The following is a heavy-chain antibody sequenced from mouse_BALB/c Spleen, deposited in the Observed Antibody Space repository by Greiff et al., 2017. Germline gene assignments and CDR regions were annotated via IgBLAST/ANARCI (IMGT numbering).Heavy chain of an antibody. CDR2: ISDGGSYT. Sequence: EVKVEESGGGLVKPGGSLKLSCAASGFTFSDYYMYWVRQTPEKRLEWVATISDGGSYTYYPDSVKGRFTISRDNAKNNLYLQMSSLKSEDTAMYYCARGLRQDAMDYWGQGTSVTVSS. J-gene: IGHJ4*01. CDR3: ARGLRQDAMDY. CDR1: GFTFSDYY. D-gene: IGHD2-2*01. V-gene: IGHV5-4*02.